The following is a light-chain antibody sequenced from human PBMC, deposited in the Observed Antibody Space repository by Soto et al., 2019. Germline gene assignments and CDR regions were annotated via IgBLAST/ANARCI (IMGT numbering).Light chain of an antibody. Sequence: SSELTQPPSVSVSPGQTASITCSGDKLGDKYACWYQQKPGQSPVLVIYQDSKRPSGIPERFSGSNSGNTATLTISGTQAMDEADYYCQAWDSSNAVFGGGTQLTVL. CDR3: QAWDSSNAV. J-gene: IGLJ7*01. V-gene: IGLV3-1*01. CDR2: QDS. CDR1: KLGDKY.